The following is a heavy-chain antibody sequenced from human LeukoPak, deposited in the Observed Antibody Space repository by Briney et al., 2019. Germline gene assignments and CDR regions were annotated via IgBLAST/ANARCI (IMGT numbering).Heavy chain of an antibody. CDR2: INHSGST. Sequence: SETLSLTCAVYGGSFSGYCWSWIRQPPGKGLEWIGEINHSGSTNYDPSLKSRVTISVDTSKNQFSLKLSSVTAADTAVYCCARALRGYCSSTSCFHFDYWGQGTLVTVSS. V-gene: IGHV4-34*01. CDR3: ARALRGYCSSTSCFHFDY. J-gene: IGHJ4*02. CDR1: GGSFSGYC. D-gene: IGHD2-2*01.